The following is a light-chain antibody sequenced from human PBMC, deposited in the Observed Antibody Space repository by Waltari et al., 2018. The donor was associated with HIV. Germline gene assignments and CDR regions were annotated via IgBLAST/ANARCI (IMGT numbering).Light chain of an antibody. CDR3: QQYNNWPPYT. Sequence: EIVMTQSPATLSVSPGARATLSCRASQSVSSNLAWYQQKPGQAPRLLIYGASTRATDIPVRFSGSGSGTEFTLTISSLQSEDFAVYYCQQYNNWPPYTFGQGTKLEIK. CDR2: GAS. J-gene: IGKJ2*01. CDR1: QSVSSN. V-gene: IGKV3-15*01.